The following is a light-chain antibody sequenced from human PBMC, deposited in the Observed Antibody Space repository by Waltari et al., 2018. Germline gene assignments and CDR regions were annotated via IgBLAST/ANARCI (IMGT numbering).Light chain of an antibody. CDR3: CSYAGSNYFYV. CDR2: EVN. Sequence: QSALTQPPSASGSPGQSVTISCTGSSSDVGGYNFVSWYQQHPGKAPKLMIFEVNQRPSGVPDRFSGSKSGNTASLTVSGLQAEDEADYYCCSYAGSNYFYVFGTGNKVTVL. V-gene: IGLV2-8*01. CDR1: SSDVGGYNF. J-gene: IGLJ1*01.